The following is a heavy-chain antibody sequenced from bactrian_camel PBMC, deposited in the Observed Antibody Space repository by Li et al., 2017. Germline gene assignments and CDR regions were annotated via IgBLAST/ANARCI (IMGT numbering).Heavy chain of an antibody. CDR2: IFGGGTT. CDR3: TQYPAYCTGGYCSIGHPPVPSQCGY. CDR1: RYYYC. V-gene: IGHV3S53*01. D-gene: IGHD2*01. Sequence: HVQLVESGGGSVQAGGSLRLSCAVSRYYYCMGWFRQAPAKEREWVATIFGGGTTRYADSVKGRFTLSRDSAKNTIDLQMDNLKPEDTAMYYCTQYPAYCTGGYCSIGHPPVPSQCGYWGQGTQVTVSS. J-gene: IGHJ4*01.